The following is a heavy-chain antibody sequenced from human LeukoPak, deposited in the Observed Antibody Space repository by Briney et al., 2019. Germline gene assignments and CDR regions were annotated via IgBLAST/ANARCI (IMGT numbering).Heavy chain of an antibody. Sequence: GGSLRLSCAASGLTFSDYYMSWIRQAPGKGLEWLSYISRTGSHTPYADSVKGRFTVSRDNAKNPLSLELNSLRVDDTAIYCCARVESTAEAGIPDYWGQGNLVTVSS. J-gene: IGHJ4*02. CDR2: ISRTGSHT. CDR1: GLTFSDYY. D-gene: IGHD6-13*01. CDR3: ARVESTAEAGIPDY. V-gene: IGHV3-11*06.